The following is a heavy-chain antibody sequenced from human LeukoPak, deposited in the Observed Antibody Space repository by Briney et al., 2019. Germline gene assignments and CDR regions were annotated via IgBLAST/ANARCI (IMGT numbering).Heavy chain of an antibody. D-gene: IGHD1-26*01. V-gene: IGHV4-59*11. CDR2: ISYTGST. CDR3: ASIVGATTIASFDY. J-gene: IGHJ4*02. Sequence: SETLSLTCAVSDDSFSSHYWTWIRQPPGQGLEWIGYISYTGSTNYNPSLKSRVTISVDTSKNQFSLKLSSVTATDTAVYYCASIVGATTIASFDYWGQGTLVTVSS. CDR1: DDSFSSHY.